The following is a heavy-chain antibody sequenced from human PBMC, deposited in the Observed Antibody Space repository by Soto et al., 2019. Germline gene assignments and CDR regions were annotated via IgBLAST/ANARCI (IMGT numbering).Heavy chain of an antibody. V-gene: IGHV3-23*01. D-gene: IGHD1-26*01. CDR1: GFTFSRNA. Sequence: EVQLLESGGGLVQPGGSLRLSCAASGFTFSRNAMSWVRQAPGKGLEWVSGISGGGGATYYADSVKGRFTISRDNSKNTLSLQMNSPRVQDMAIYYCEESEPYGSGSYYFDYWGQGTLVTVSS. CDR3: EESEPYGSGSYYFDY. J-gene: IGHJ4*02. CDR2: ISGGGGAT.